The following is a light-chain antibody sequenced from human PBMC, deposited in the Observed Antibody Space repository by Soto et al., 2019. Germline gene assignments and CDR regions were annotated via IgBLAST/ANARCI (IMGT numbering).Light chain of an antibody. J-gene: IGLJ1*01. CDR2: EVS. Sequence: QSALTQPASVSGAPGQSITISCTGTSIDVGAYNYVSWYQHHPGKAPKLMIYEVSNRPSGVSNRFSGSKSGDTASLTISGLQAEDEADYYCSSYTTSSTYAFVTGTKLTVL. CDR3: SSYTTSSTYA. CDR1: SIDVGAYNY. V-gene: IGLV2-14*01.